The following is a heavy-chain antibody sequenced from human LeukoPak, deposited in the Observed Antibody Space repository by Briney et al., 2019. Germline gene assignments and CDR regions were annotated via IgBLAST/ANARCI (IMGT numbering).Heavy chain of an antibody. CDR3: AKDPYGTRYFDY. Sequence: GGSLRLSCAASGFTFSSHALSWVRQALGKGLEWVSSLSGSGYNTYYADSVKGRFTISRDNSKNTVYLQMNSLRAEDTAVYYCAKDPYGTRYFDYWGQGTLVTVSS. J-gene: IGHJ4*02. V-gene: IGHV3-23*01. CDR1: GFTFSSHA. D-gene: IGHD2-2*01. CDR2: LSGSGYNT.